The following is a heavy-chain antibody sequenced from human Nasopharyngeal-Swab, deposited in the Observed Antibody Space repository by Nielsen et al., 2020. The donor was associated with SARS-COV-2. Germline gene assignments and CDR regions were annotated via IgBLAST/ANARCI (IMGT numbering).Heavy chain of an antibody. CDR1: GFTFSSYG. D-gene: IGHD6-13*01. V-gene: IGHV3-30*02. CDR3: AKDNRYSSSWYYYMDV. J-gene: IGHJ6*03. CDR2: TRYDGSNK. Sequence: GESLKISCAASGFTFSSYGMHWVRQAPGKGLEWVAFTRYDGSNKYYADSVKGRFTISRDNSKNTLYLQMNSLRAEDTAVYYCAKDNRYSSSWYYYMDVWGKGTTVTVSS.